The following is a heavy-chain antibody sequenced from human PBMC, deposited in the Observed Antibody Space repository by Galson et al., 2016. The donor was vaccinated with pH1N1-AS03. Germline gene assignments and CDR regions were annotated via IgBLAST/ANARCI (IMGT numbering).Heavy chain of an antibody. V-gene: IGHV3-66*02. Sequence: SLRLSCAASGFTVTRNDMHWVRQATGKGLEWVSIIAATGPTHYADSVKGRFTISRDNSKNTLYLQMNSLRTEDTAMYYCANREKAATGQFDYWGQGTLVTVSS. CDR3: ANREKAATGQFDY. J-gene: IGHJ4*02. D-gene: IGHD6-13*01. CDR2: IAATGPT. CDR1: GFTVTRND.